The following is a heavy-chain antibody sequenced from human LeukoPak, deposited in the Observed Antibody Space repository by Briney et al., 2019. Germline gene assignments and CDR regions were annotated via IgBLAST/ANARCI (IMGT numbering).Heavy chain of an antibody. Sequence: GGSLRLSCAASGFTFSSHAMHWVRQAPGKGLEWVAVISYDGSNKYYADSVKGRFTISRDNSKNTLYLQMNSLRAEDTAVYYCARDRTRWDIVVVPAAIFDYWGQGTLVTVSS. J-gene: IGHJ4*02. V-gene: IGHV3-30-3*01. CDR3: ARDRTRWDIVVVPAAIFDY. CDR2: ISYDGSNK. D-gene: IGHD2-2*02. CDR1: GFTFSSHA.